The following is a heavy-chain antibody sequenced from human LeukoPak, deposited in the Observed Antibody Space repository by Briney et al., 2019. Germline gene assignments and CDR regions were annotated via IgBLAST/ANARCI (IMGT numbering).Heavy chain of an antibody. Sequence: PGGSLRLSCAASGFTFSSYWMSWVRQAAGKGLEWVANIKQDGSAKYYVDSVKGRFTISRDNSKNTLYLQMGSLRAEDMAVYYCAREGSDDYGVYYYYMDVWGKGTTVTISS. D-gene: IGHD4-17*01. CDR3: AREGSDDYGVYYYYMDV. CDR1: GFTFSSYW. J-gene: IGHJ6*03. V-gene: IGHV3-7*01. CDR2: IKQDGSAK.